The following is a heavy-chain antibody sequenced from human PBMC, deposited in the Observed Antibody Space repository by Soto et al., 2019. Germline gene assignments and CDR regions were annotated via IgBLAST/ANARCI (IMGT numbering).Heavy chain of an antibody. J-gene: IGHJ2*01. CDR2: ISGSGGST. Sequence: EVQLLESGGGLVQPGGSLRLSCAASGYTFSSYAMNWVRQAPGKGLEWVSVISGSGGSTYYADSVKGRFTISRDNSKNTLYLQMNSLRAEDTAVYYCAKRTVGWYFDLWGRGTLVTVSS. V-gene: IGHV3-23*01. D-gene: IGHD4-17*01. CDR1: GYTFSSYA. CDR3: AKRTVGWYFDL.